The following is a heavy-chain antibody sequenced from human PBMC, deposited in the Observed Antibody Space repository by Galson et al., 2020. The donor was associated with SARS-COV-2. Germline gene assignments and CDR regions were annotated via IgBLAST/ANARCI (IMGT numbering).Heavy chain of an antibody. Sequence: GESLKISCKGSGYSFSSQWIGWVRQMPGKGLEWMGIIYPGDSDTRYSPSFQGQVTISADKSISTAYLQWSSLKASDTAIYYCARQGGGYCRGGSCYGRSWFDPWGQGTLVTVSS. J-gene: IGHJ5*02. CDR1: GYSFSSQW. D-gene: IGHD2-15*01. V-gene: IGHV5-51*01. CDR2: IYPGDSDT. CDR3: ARQGGGYCRGGSCYGRSWFDP.